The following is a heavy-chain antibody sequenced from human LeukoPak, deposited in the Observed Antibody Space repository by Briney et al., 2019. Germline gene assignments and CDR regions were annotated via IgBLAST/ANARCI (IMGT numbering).Heavy chain of an antibody. CDR3: ARLGNHYYYMDV. J-gene: IGHJ6*03. V-gene: IGHV1-69*13. CDR1: GGTFSSYA. Sequence: GASVKVSCKASGGTFSSYAISWVRQAPGQGLEWMGGIIPIFGTANYAQKFQGRVTITADESTSTAYMELSSLRSEDTAVYYCARLGNHYYYMDVWGKGTTVTVSS. D-gene: IGHD7-27*01. CDR2: IIPIFGTA.